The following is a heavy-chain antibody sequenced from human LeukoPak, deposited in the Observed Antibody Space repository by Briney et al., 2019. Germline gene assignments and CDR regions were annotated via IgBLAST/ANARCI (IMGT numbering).Heavy chain of an antibody. CDR2: IKQDGSEK. CDR3: ARVPREPGVSAFDI. Sequence: GGSLRLSCAASGFTFSSYWMSWVRQAPGKGLEWVANIKQDGSEKYYVDSVKGRFTISRDNAKNSLYLQMNSLRAEDTAVYYCARVPREPGVSAFDIWGQGTMVTVSS. D-gene: IGHD1-26*01. V-gene: IGHV3-7*01. J-gene: IGHJ3*02. CDR1: GFTFSSYW.